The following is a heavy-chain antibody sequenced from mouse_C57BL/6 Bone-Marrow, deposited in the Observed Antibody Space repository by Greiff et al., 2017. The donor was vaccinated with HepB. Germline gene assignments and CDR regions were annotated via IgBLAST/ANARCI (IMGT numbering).Heavy chain of an antibody. J-gene: IGHJ4*01. V-gene: IGHV1-26*01. CDR1: GYTFTDYY. D-gene: IGHD1-1*01. CDR3: ARFDGSSYDYAMDY. CDR2: INPNNGGT. Sequence: EVQLQQSGPELVKPGASVKISCKASGYTFTDYYMNWVKQSHGKSLEWIGDINPNNGGTSYNQKFKGKATLTVDKSSSTAYMELRSLTSEDSAVYYCARFDGSSYDYAMDYWGQGTSVTVSS.